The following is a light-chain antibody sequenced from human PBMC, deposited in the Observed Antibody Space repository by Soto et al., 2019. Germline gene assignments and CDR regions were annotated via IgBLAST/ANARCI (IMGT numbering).Light chain of an antibody. CDR3: KQYKEWPPFT. V-gene: IGKV3-15*01. CDR2: GAS. J-gene: IGKJ5*01. Sequence: EIVLTQSPGILSLSPGARATLSCWASQSISSKLAWYQQKPGQAPRLLIYGASSRATGVPARFSGSGSGTEFTLSISGLQSEDFAVYYCKQYKEWPPFTFGQGTRLENK. CDR1: QSISSK.